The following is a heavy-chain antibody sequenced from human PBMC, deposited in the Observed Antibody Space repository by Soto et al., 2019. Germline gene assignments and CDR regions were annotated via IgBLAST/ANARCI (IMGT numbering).Heavy chain of an antibody. V-gene: IGHV1-3*05. CDR3: PRIIVVVTALDY. CDR1: GYTFTIYA. CDR2: INAGNGNT. J-gene: IGHJ4*02. D-gene: IGHD2-21*02. Sequence: QVQLVQSGAEEKKPGASVKVSCKASGYTFTIYAMHWVRQAPGQRLEWMGWINAGNGNTKYSQKFHVRVTIPRDTSASAAYIARRRLRSEYTAVDYCPRIIVVVTALDYWGPGTLVTVSS.